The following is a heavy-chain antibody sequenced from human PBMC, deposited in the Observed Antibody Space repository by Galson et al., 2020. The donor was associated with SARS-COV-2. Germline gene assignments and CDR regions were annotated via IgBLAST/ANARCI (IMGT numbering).Heavy chain of an antibody. CDR2: ISSSSSYI. CDR3: ARDPSGGSGDPGYFDY. CDR1: GFTFSSYS. Sequence: NSGGSLRLSCAASGFTFSSYSMNWVRQAPGKGLEWVSSISSSSSYIYYADSVKGRFTISRDNAKNSLYLQMNSLRAEDTAVYYCARDPSGGSGDPGYFDYWGQGTLVTVSS. V-gene: IGHV3-21*01. D-gene: IGHD2-15*01. J-gene: IGHJ4*02.